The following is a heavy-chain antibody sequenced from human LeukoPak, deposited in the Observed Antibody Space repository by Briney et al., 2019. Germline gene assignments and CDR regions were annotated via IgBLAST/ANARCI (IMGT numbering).Heavy chain of an antibody. J-gene: IGHJ3*02. V-gene: IGHV3-23*01. CDR1: GFTFNSYA. Sequence: PGGSLRLSCAASGFTFNSYAMSWVRQAPGKGLEWVSAIRGSGDRTYYADSVKGRFTISRDNSKNTVYLQMNSLRAEDTAVYYCARNTKRGASGSSDPFDIWGQGTILTASS. D-gene: IGHD3-10*01. CDR3: ARNTKRGASGSSDPFDI. CDR2: IRGSGDRT.